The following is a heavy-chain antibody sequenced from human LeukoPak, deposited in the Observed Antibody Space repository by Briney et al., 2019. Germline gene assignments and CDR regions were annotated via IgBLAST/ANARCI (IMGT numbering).Heavy chain of an antibody. CDR2: INHSGST. V-gene: IGHV4-34*01. D-gene: IGHD3-10*01. CDR1: GGSISNYY. Sequence: SETLSLTCTVSGGSISNYYWSWIRQPPGKGLEWIGEINHSGSTNYNPSLKSRVTISVDTSKNQFSLKLSSVTAADTAVYYCAREADYYGSGSYSPLDYWGQGTLVTVSS. CDR3: AREADYYGSGSYSPLDY. J-gene: IGHJ4*02.